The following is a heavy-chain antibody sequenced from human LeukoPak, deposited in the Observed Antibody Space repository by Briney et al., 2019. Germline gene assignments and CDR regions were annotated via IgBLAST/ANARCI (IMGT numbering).Heavy chain of an antibody. CDR2: IKRDESET. CDR3: ARGGGNFDY. J-gene: IGHJ4*02. CDR1: GFTFNTYW. D-gene: IGHD2/OR15-2a*01. Sequence: QPGGSLRLSCSASGFTFNTYWVKWDRHAPGKGLEWVANIKRDESETYYVDSVKGRFTIARENAKDSLSLQMNSLRAEDTAVYYCARGGGNFDYWGQGTLVTVSS. V-gene: IGHV3-7*01.